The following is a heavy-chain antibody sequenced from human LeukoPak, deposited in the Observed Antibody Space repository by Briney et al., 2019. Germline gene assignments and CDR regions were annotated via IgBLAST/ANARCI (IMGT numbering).Heavy chain of an antibody. CDR3: AKDRERTGPGIAVAGTDKFDY. D-gene: IGHD6-19*01. CDR2: ISAYNGNT. J-gene: IGHJ4*02. V-gene: IGHV1-18*01. Sequence: ASVKVSCKASGYTFTSYGISWVRQAPGQGLEWMGWISAYNGNTNYAQKLQGRVTMTTDTSTSTAYMELRSLRSDDTAVYYCAKDRERTGPGIAVAGTDKFDYWGQGTLVTVSS. CDR1: GYTFTSYG.